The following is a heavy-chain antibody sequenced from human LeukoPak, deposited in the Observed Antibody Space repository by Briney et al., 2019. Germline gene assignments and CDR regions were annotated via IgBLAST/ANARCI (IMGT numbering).Heavy chain of an antibody. CDR2: ISSGTTTI. Sequence: GGSLRLSCTASGFTFSSYEMNWVRQAPGKGLEWVLYISSGTTTIYYADSVKGRFTISRDNAKNSLYLQMNSLRAEDTAVYYCARRYCGSTSCTLDYWGQGTLVTVSS. V-gene: IGHV3-48*03. D-gene: IGHD2-2*01. J-gene: IGHJ4*02. CDR3: ARRYCGSTSCTLDY. CDR1: GFTFSSYE.